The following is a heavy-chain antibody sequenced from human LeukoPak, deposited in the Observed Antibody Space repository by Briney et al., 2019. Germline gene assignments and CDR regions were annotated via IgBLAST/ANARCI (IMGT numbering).Heavy chain of an antibody. Sequence: ASVKVSCKASGYTFTSYGISWVRQARGQGLEWMGWISAYNGNTNYAQKLQGRVTMTTDTSTSTAYMELRSLRSDDTAVYYCAREEDYDSSGYYFDYWGQGTLVTVSS. CDR1: GYTFTSYG. V-gene: IGHV1-18*01. D-gene: IGHD3-22*01. CDR3: AREEDYDSSGYYFDY. J-gene: IGHJ4*02. CDR2: ISAYNGNT.